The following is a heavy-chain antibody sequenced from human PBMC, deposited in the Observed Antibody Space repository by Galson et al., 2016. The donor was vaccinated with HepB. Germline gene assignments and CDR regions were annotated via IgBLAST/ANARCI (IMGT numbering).Heavy chain of an antibody. Sequence: SETLSLTCTVSGGSISTYYWNWIRQPPGKGLEWIGYIYYSGSTNYNPSLKSRVTISIDTSKNQFPLKLSSVTAADTAVYYCARASSGSDYWGQGTLVTVSS. CDR1: GGSISTYY. J-gene: IGHJ4*02. CDR2: IYYSGST. V-gene: IGHV4-59*01. D-gene: IGHD5-12*01. CDR3: ARASSGSDY.